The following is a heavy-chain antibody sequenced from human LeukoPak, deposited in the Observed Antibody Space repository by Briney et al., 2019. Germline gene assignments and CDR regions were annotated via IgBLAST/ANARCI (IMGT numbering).Heavy chain of an antibody. Sequence: GGSLRLSCAASGFTFSSYAMSWVRQAPGKGLEWVSVISGSGDSTYYADSVKGRFTISRDNSKNTLYLHMNSLRAEDTAVHFCAKEDTAGSTGSADYWGQGTLVTVSS. J-gene: IGHJ4*02. CDR1: GFTFSSYA. CDR2: ISGSGDST. V-gene: IGHV3-23*01. D-gene: IGHD2-2*01. CDR3: AKEDTAGSTGSADY.